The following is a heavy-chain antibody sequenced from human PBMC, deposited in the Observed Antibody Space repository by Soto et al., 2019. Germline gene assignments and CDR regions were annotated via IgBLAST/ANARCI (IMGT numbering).Heavy chain of an antibody. CDR2: INPKSGGT. V-gene: IGHV1-2*02. D-gene: IGHD2-21*01. Sequence: QVQLVQSGAEVKKPGASVKVSCKASGYTFTGYYMHWVRQAPGQGLEWMGWINPKSGGTNYAQKVQGRVTMTRDTSISTAYVELRRLRSDDTAVYYCARDDSKGAYAGLYDYWGQGTLVTVSS. J-gene: IGHJ4*02. CDR3: ARDDSKGAYAGLYDY. CDR1: GYTFTGYY.